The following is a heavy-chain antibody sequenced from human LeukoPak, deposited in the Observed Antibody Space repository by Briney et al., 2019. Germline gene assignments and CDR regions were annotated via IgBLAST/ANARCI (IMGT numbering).Heavy chain of an antibody. V-gene: IGHV3-48*03. J-gene: IGHJ4*02. CDR3: ARTRGYSSSPIRTPCFDY. CDR2: ISSSSSTI. Sequence: PGGSLRLSCAASGFTFSSYEMNWVRQAPGKGLEWVSYISSSSSTIYYADSVKGRFTISRDNAKNSLYLQMNSLRAEDTAVYYCARTRGYSSSPIRTPCFDYWGQGTLVTVSS. CDR1: GFTFSSYE. D-gene: IGHD6-6*01.